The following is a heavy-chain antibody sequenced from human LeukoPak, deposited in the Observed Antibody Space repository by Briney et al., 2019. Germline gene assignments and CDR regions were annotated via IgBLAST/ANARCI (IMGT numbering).Heavy chain of an antibody. CDR3: AKEFEFSHSGTSYVY. J-gene: IGHJ4*02. V-gene: IGHV3-23*01. CDR1: GFSFSSYA. CDR2: ISGSGGST. D-gene: IGHD1-26*01. Sequence: SGGSLRLSCVASGFSFSSYAMSWVRQAPGKGLEWVSSISGSGGSTYYADSVKGRFTISRDNSKNTLYLQVKSLRADDTAVYYCAKEFEFSHSGTSYVYWGQGTPVTVSS.